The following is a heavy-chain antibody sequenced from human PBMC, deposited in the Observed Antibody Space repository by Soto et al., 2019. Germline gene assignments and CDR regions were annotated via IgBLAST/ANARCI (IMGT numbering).Heavy chain of an antibody. CDR3: ARDPLWFGEIGYFDY. Sequence: PGGSLRLSCAASGFTFSNYAMSWLRQTPGKGLEWISAMSNTVHTYYADSVKGRFTISRDNAKNSVYLQMSSLRAEDTAVYYCARDPLWFGEIGYFDYWGQGALVTVSS. D-gene: IGHD3-10*01. V-gene: IGHV3-21*01. J-gene: IGHJ4*02. CDR2: MSNTVHT. CDR1: GFTFSNYA.